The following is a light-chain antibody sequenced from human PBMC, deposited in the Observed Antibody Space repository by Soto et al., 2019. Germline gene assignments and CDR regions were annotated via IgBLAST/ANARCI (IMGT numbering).Light chain of an antibody. J-gene: IGLJ2*01. CDR1: DIGDKR. V-gene: IGLV3-21*02. Sequence: SYALTQAPSVSVAPGQTAWVTCGGDDIGDKRVHWYQQRPGQAPVLVVYNDRDRPSGIPERFSGSNSGNTATLTISRVEGGDEADYYCQVWDSSSLHVVFGGGTKLTVL. CDR3: QVWDSSSLHVV. CDR2: NDR.